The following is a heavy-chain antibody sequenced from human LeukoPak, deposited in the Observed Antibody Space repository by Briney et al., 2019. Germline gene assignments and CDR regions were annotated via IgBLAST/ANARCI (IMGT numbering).Heavy chain of an antibody. V-gene: IGHV3-23*01. Sequence: GGSLRLSCAASGFTFSSYAMSWVRQAPGKGLEWVSALSGSGCSTYYADSVKGRFTISRDNYKNTLYLQMNSLRAEDTAVYYCAKDWGRDDIVVVPAATDAFDIWGQGTMVTVSS. J-gene: IGHJ3*02. D-gene: IGHD2-2*01. CDR1: GFTFSSYA. CDR2: LSGSGCST. CDR3: AKDWGRDDIVVVPAATDAFDI.